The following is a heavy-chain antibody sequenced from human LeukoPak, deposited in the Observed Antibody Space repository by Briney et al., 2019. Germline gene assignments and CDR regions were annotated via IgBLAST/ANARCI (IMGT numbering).Heavy chain of an antibody. D-gene: IGHD3-22*01. CDR3: AGQPYDSSGYRVPYFDY. CDR1: GGSISSYY. J-gene: IGHJ4*02. Sequence: PSETLSLTCTVSGGSISSYYWSWIRQPAGKGLEWIGRIYTSGSTNYNPSLKSRVTMSVDTSKNQFSLKLSSVSAADTAVYYCAGQPYDSSGYRVPYFDYWGQGTLVTVSS. CDR2: IYTSGST. V-gene: IGHV4-4*07.